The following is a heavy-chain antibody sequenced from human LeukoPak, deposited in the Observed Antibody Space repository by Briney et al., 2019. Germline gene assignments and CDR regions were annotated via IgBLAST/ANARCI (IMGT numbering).Heavy chain of an antibody. V-gene: IGHV3-23*01. CDR1: GFMFSAHA. J-gene: IGHJ4*02. Sequence: SGGSLRLSCTASGFMFSAHALTWVRQAPGKGLEYLSGISGSGGVTYYAGSVKGRFTISRDNSRNTLYLQMNSLRAEDSAVYYCAKGNVVTSFFDSWGQSTRVTVSS. CDR2: ISGSGGVT. CDR3: AKGNVVTSFFDS. D-gene: IGHD1-1*01.